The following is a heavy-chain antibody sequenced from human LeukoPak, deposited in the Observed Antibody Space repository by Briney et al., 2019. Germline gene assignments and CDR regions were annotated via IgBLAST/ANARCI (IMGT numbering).Heavy chain of an antibody. D-gene: IGHD6-13*01. CDR3: AAIIAAAGTLYFDY. Sequence: SQTLSLTCTVSGGSISSGGYYWSWIRQHPGKGLEWIGYIYYSGSTYYNPSLKSRVTISVDTSKNQFSLKLSSVTAADTAVYYCAAIIAAAGTLYFDYWGQGTLVTVSS. J-gene: IGHJ4*02. CDR1: GGSISSGGYY. V-gene: IGHV4-31*03. CDR2: IYYSGST.